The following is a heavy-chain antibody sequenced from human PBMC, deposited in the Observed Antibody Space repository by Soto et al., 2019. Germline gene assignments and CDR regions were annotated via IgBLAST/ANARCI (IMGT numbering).Heavy chain of an antibody. J-gene: IGHJ6*02. CDR3: VRENYYYGMDV. V-gene: IGHV3-66*01. CDR1: GFDASVNY. CDR2: INSGGNT. Sequence: PGGSLRLSCAASGFDASVNYMTWVRQAPVKGLEWVSAINSGGNTFYADSVKGRFTISRDNSKNTLYLQMNSLRVEDTAMYYCVRENYYYGMDVWGQGPAVTVS.